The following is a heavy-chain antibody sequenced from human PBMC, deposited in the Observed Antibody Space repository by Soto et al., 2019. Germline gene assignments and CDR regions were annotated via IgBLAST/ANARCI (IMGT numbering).Heavy chain of an antibody. CDR2: ISSSGDAI. CDR1: GFIFSDYT. D-gene: IGHD1-26*01. V-gene: IGHV3-48*02. J-gene: IGHJ6*02. CDR3: ARDHGGRTWFVGVYYFFGMDV. Sequence: EVQLVESGGDLVQPGGSLRLSCAASGFIFSDYTMTWVRQAPGRGLEFVSHISSSGDAIFYAESVKGRFTVSRDNAKKSLYVQMNSLRDDYTAVYFCARDHGGRTWFVGVYYFFGMDVWGQGTAVTVSS.